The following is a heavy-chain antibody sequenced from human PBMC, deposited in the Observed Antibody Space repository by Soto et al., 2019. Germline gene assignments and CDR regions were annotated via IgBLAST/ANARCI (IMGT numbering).Heavy chain of an antibody. CDR3: ARGVAVAATGWFDP. Sequence: GGSLRLSCAASGFTFSSYGMHWVRQAPGKGLEWVAVIWYDGSNKYYADSVKGRFTISRDNSKNTLYLQMNSLRAEDTAVYYCARGVAVAATGWFDPWGQGTLVTAPQ. CDR1: GFTFSSYG. J-gene: IGHJ5*02. D-gene: IGHD2-15*01. CDR2: IWYDGSNK. V-gene: IGHV3-33*01.